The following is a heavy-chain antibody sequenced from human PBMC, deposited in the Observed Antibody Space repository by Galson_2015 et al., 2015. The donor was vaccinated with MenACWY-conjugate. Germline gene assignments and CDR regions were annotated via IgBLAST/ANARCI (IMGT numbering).Heavy chain of an antibody. V-gene: IGHV5-51*01. CDR2: IYPGDSDT. CDR3: ARHYDRGYEPTYYFDY. CDR1: GYSFTSYW. Sequence: QSGAEVKKPGESLKISCKGSGYSFTSYWIGWVRQMPGKGLEWMGIIYPGDSDTRYSPSFQGQVTISADKPISTAYLQWSSLKASDTAMYYCARHYDRGYEPTYYFDYWGQGTLVTVSS. J-gene: IGHJ4*02. D-gene: IGHD5-12*01.